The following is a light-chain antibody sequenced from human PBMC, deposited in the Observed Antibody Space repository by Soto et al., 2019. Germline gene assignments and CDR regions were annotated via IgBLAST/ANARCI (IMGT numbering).Light chain of an antibody. J-gene: IGLJ1*01. CDR1: SSNIGAGYH. Sequence: QSVLTQPPSVSGAPGQSVTISCTGSSSNIGAGYHVHWYQQLPGTAPKLLIYADTNRPSGVPDRFSGSQSGTSASLAITGLQTDDEADYYCQFFDTSLAGLYVFGTGTKVTVL. CDR3: QFFDTSLAGLYV. CDR2: ADT. V-gene: IGLV1-40*01.